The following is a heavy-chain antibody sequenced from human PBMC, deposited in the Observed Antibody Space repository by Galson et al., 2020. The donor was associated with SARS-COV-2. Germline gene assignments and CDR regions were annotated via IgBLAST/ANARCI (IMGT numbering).Heavy chain of an antibody. J-gene: IGHJ3*02. CDR3: AREEVTTDAFDI. V-gene: IGHV3-30*04. D-gene: IGHD4-17*01. CDR2: ISYDGSNK. CDR1: GFTFSSYA. Sequence: GESLKISCAASGFTFSSYAMHWVRQAPGKGLEWVAVISYDGSNKYYADSVKGRFTISRDNSKNTLYLQMNSLRAEDTAVYYCAREEVTTDAFDIWSQGTMVTVSS.